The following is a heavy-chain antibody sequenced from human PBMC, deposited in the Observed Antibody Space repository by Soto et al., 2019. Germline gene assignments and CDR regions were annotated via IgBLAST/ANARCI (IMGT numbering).Heavy chain of an antibody. D-gene: IGHD4-17*01. CDR2: ISSSISTI. Sequence: GGSLRLSCSASGLSFSRYSMNWVRQAPGKGLEWVSYISSSISTIYYADSVKGRFTISRDNVKNSLYLQMNSLRDEDTAVYYCARDYYGDYYFDYWGQGTLVTVSS. V-gene: IGHV3-48*02. J-gene: IGHJ4*02. CDR1: GLSFSRYS. CDR3: ARDYYGDYYFDY.